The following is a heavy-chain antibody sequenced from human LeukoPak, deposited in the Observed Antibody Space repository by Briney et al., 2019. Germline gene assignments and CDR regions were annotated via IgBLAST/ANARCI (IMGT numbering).Heavy chain of an antibody. D-gene: IGHD3-10*01. Sequence: PGGSLRLSCAASGFTFSSYSMNWVRQAPGKGLEWVSSISSSGSYIYYADSVKGRFTISRDNAKNSLYLQMNSLRAEDTAVYYCARVRLWFGEFPDYWGQGTLVTVSS. CDR3: ARVRLWFGEFPDY. J-gene: IGHJ4*02. V-gene: IGHV3-21*01. CDR2: ISSSGSYI. CDR1: GFTFSSYS.